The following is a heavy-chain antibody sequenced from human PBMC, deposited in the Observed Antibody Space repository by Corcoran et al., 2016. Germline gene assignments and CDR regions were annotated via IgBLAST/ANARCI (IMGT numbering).Heavy chain of an antibody. CDR3: ARGLRFLTGRNMGV. D-gene: IGHD3-3*01. CDR2: IIPLFGTA. CDR1: GGTFSSYA. J-gene: IGHJ6*02. V-gene: IGHV1-69*01. Sequence: QVQLVQSGAEVKKPGSSVKVSCKASGGTFSSYAISWVRQAPGQGLEWMGGIIPLFGTANYAQKFQGRVTITAEDSTNTAQMELSSLRSEDTAVYYCARGLRFLTGRNMGVWGQGTTVTVSS.